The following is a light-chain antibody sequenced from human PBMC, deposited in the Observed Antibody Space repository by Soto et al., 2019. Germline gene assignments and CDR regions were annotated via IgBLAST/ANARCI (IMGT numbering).Light chain of an antibody. CDR2: EVS. CDR1: SSDVGGYNY. J-gene: IGLJ2*01. CDR3: SSYAGGAHVV. V-gene: IGLV2-14*01. Sequence: QSVLTQPASVSGSPGQSITISCTGTSSDVGGYNYVSWYQQHPGKAPKLMIYEVSNRPSGVSNRFSGSKSGNTASLTISGLQAEDEADYYCSSYAGGAHVVFGGGTKLTVL.